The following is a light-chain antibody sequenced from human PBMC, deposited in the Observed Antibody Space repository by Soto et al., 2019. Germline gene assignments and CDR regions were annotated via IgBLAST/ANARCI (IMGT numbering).Light chain of an antibody. Sequence: EIVLTQSPGTLSLSPGERATLSCRASQSISSNFLAWYQQKPGQAPRLLIDGASGRATGIPDRFSGSGSGTHFTLTISRLEPEDFAVYYCQQCGDSPWTFGQGTKVEIK. V-gene: IGKV3-20*01. J-gene: IGKJ1*01. CDR1: QSISSNF. CDR3: QQCGDSPWT. CDR2: GAS.